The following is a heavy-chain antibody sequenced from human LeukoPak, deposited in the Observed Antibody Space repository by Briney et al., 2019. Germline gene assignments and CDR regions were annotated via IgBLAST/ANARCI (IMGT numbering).Heavy chain of an antibody. CDR3: ARYSSGWYVD. CDR1: GFTVSSNY. CDR2: IYSGGST. V-gene: IGHV3-53*01. D-gene: IGHD6-19*01. Sequence: GGSLRLPCAASGFTVSSNYMSWVRQAPGKGLEWVSIIYSGGSTYYADSVKGRFTISRDNSKNTLYLQMNSLRADDTAVYYCARYSSGWYVDWGQGTLVTVSS. J-gene: IGHJ4*02.